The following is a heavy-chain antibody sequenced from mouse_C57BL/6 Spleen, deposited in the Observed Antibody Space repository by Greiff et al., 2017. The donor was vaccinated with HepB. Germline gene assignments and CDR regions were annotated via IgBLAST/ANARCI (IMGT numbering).Heavy chain of an antibody. CDR1: GYTFTGYW. D-gene: IGHD1-1*01. J-gene: IGHJ2*01. CDR3: ARVGTVVPHYFDY. CDR2: ILPGSGST. V-gene: IGHV1-9*01. Sequence: VQLQQSGAELMKPGASVKLSCKATGYTFTGYWIEWVKQRPGHGLEWIGEILPGSGSTNYTEKFTGKATFTADTSSNTAYMQLSSLTTEDSAIYYCARVGTVVPHYFDYWGQGTTLTVSS.